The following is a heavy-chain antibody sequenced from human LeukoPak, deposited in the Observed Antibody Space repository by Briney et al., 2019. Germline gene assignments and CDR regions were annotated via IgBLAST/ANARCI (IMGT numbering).Heavy chain of an antibody. Sequence: GASVKVSCKASGYTFTNYDINWVRQATGRGLEWLGWMSASSGNTGYAQKFQGRVSMTRATSISTAYLELSSLTFEDTAVYYCARTPPKGDIDYWDQGTLVTVSS. CDR2: MSASSGNT. CDR1: GYTFTNYD. V-gene: IGHV1-8*01. CDR3: ARTPPKGDIDY. J-gene: IGHJ4*02. D-gene: IGHD2-21*02.